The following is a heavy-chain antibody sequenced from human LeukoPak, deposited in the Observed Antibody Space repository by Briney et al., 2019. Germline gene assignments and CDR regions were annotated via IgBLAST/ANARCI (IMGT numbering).Heavy chain of an antibody. CDR1: GYTFTSYY. CDR3: ARDQDCSSTSCYESFDY. D-gene: IGHD2-2*01. J-gene: IGHJ4*02. CDR2: INPSGGST. Sequence: ASVKVSCKASGYTFTSYYMHWVRQAPGQGLEWMGIINPSGGSTSYAQKFQGRVTMTRDMSTSTVYMELSSLRSEDTAVYYCARDQDCSSTSCYESFDYWGQGTLVTVSS. V-gene: IGHV1-46*01.